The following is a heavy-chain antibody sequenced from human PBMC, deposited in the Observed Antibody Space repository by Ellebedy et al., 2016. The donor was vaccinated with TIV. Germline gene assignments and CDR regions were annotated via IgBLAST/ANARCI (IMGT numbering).Heavy chain of an antibody. Sequence: GESLKISCKGSGYSFTSYGINWVRQATGQGLEWMGWMNPNSGNTGYAQKFQGRVTMTRNTSISTAYMELSSLRSEDTAVYYCARGGVTTVTTDWGQGTLVTVSS. CDR1: GYSFTSYG. CDR2: MNPNSGNT. CDR3: ARGGVTTVTTD. D-gene: IGHD4-17*01. J-gene: IGHJ4*02. V-gene: IGHV1-8*02.